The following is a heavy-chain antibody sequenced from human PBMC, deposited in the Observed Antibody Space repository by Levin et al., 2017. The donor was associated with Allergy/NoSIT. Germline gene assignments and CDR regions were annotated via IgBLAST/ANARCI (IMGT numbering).Heavy chain of an antibody. J-gene: IGHJ4*02. CDR2: IKHDGSEK. CDR3: TRGVPYFGSGSHSDY. Sequence: GGSLRLSCAASGFTFNNFWMIWVRQAPGQGLEWVANIKHDGSEKNYVGSVKGRSIISRDSAENSLFLQMNSLRAEDTGVYYCTRGVPYFGSGSHSDYWGQGTLVSVSS. CDR1: GFTFNNFW. D-gene: IGHD3-10*01. V-gene: IGHV3-7*01.